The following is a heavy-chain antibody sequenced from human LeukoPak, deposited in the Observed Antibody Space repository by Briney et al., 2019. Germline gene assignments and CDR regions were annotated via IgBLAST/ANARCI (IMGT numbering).Heavy chain of an antibody. V-gene: IGHV1-46*03. J-gene: IGHJ5*02. Sequence: ASVKVSCKASGYAFTSYCMYWVRQAPGQGLEWMGIINPSGGSTNYAQKFQGRVTITADKSTSTAYMELSSLRSEDTAVYYCAYGSGSYRGGFDPWGQGTLVTVSS. CDR1: GYAFTSYC. CDR3: AYGSGSYRGGFDP. D-gene: IGHD1-26*01. CDR2: INPSGGST.